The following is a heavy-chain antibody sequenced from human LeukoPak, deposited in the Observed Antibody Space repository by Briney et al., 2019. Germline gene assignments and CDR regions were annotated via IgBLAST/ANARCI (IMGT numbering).Heavy chain of an antibody. CDR2: FYRGDST. D-gene: IGHD1-26*01. Sequence: GGSLRLSCAASGFTVSSSYMYWVRQAPGKGLEWVSFFYRGDSTYYAESVKGRFTISRDNSKNTLYLQMASLRVEDTAVYYCARQFDGSHPNAFDIWGQGTMVTVSS. CDR1: GFTVSSSY. J-gene: IGHJ3*02. CDR3: ARQFDGSHPNAFDI. V-gene: IGHV3-66*04.